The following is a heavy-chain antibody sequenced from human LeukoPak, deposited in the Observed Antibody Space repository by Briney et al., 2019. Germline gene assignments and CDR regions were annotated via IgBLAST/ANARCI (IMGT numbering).Heavy chain of an antibody. V-gene: IGHV3-33*01. CDR1: GFTFSSYG. J-gene: IGHJ4*02. D-gene: IGHD2-21*02. CDR2: IWYDGSKE. Sequence: GRSLGLSCAVSGFTFSSYGMHWVRQAPGKGLEWVAVIWYDGSKEYYADSVKGRFTISRDNSKNTLYLQMNSLRAEDTAMYYCARDECGGGVCRNDYWGQGTLVTVSS. CDR3: ARDECGGGVCRNDY.